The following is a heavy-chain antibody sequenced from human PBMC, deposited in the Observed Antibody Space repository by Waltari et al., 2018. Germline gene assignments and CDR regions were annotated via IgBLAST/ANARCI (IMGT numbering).Heavy chain of an antibody. J-gene: IGHJ4*02. V-gene: IGHV3-72*01. Sequence: EVQLVESGGGLVQPGGSLRLSCAASGFTFSDHYMDWVRQAPGKGLEWVGRTRNKANSYTTEYAASVKGRFTISRDDSKNSLYLQMNSLKTEDTAVYYCARGATGHFDYWGQGTLVTVSS. CDR3: ARGATGHFDY. CDR1: GFTFSDHY. CDR2: TRNKANSYTT. D-gene: IGHD1-1*01.